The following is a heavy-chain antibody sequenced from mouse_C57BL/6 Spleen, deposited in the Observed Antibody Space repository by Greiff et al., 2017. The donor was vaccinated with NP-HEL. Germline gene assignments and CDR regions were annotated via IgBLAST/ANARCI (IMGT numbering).Heavy chain of an antibody. J-gene: IGHJ2*01. CDR3: ARSSDWGYYFDY. Sequence: VQLQQPGAELVKPGASVKLSCKASGYTFTSYWMHWVKQRPGQGLEWIGMIHPNSGSTNYNEKFKSKATLTVDKSSSTAYMQLSSLTSEDSAVYYCARSSDWGYYFDYWGQGTTLTVSS. CDR1: GYTFTSYW. CDR2: IHPNSGST. V-gene: IGHV1-64*01.